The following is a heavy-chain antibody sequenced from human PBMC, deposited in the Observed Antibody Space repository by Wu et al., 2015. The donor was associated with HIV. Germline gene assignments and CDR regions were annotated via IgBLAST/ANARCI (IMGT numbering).Heavy chain of an antibody. V-gene: IGHV1-2*02. D-gene: IGHD5-12*01. CDR1: GYTFTDYY. Sequence: QVQLVQSGAEVKKAGASVKVSCKASGYTFTDYYIYWVRQAPGQGLEWMGWINPKSGGTNYAQDFQGRLTMTRDTSITTVYMELKRLTFEDTAMYFCARSHKWLQLRYQGNFDYWAGNSGHRLL. CDR2: INPKSGGT. CDR3: ARSHKWLQLRYQGNFDY. J-gene: IGHJ4*02.